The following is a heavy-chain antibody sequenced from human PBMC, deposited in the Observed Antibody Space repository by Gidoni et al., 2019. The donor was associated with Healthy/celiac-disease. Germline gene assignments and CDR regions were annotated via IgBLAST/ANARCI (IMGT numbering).Heavy chain of an antibody. CDR1: GFSLSTSRMC. Sequence: QVTLRESGPALVKPTQTLTLTCTFSGFSLSTSRMCVSWIRQPPGKALEWLALIDWDDDKYYSTSLKTRLTISKDTSKNQVVLTMTNMDPVDTATYYCARISNEVGASYYFDYWGQGTLVTVSS. CDR2: IDWDDDK. J-gene: IGHJ4*02. D-gene: IGHD1-26*01. V-gene: IGHV2-70*01. CDR3: ARISNEVGASYYFDY.